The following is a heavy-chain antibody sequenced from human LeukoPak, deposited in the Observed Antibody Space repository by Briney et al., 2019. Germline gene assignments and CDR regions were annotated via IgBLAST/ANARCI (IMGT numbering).Heavy chain of an antibody. CDR2: ISSSSSYT. J-gene: IGHJ4*02. V-gene: IGHV3-11*03. CDR3: AVGVAAADLNY. D-gene: IGHD6-13*01. Sequence: GGSLRLSCAASGFTFSDYYMSWIRQAPGKGLEWVSYISSSSSYTNYADSVKGRFTISRDNAKNSLHLQMNSLRAEDTAVYYCAVGVAAADLNYWGQGTLVTVSS. CDR1: GFTFSDYY.